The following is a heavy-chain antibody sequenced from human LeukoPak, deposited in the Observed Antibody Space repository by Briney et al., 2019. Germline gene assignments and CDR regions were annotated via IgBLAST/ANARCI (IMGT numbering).Heavy chain of an antibody. CDR2: IYYSGST. CDR1: GGSISTYY. V-gene: IGHV4-59*08. J-gene: IGHJ5*02. CDR3: ARTNYYGSGSYYPDL. Sequence: SETLSLTCTVSGGSISTYYWSWIRQPPGKGLEWIGYIYYSGSTNYNPSLKSRGTMSVDTSKNQFSLKLSSVTAADTAVYYCARTNYYGSGSYYPDLWGQGTLVTVSS. D-gene: IGHD3-10*01.